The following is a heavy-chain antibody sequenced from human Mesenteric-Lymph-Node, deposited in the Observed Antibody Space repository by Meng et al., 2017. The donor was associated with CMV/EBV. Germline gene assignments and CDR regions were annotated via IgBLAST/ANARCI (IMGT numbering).Heavy chain of an antibody. Sequence: VYGGSFSGHYWSWIRQPPGKGLEWIGEINQSGSTNYNPSLKSRVTVSVDPSKNQFSLKLSSVTAADSAVYYCARAYCSSSGCFLYLDYWGRGTWSPSPQ. CDR3: ARAYCSSSGCFLYLDY. J-gene: IGHJ4*02. V-gene: IGHV4-34*01. CDR1: GGSFSGHY. D-gene: IGHD2-2*01. CDR2: INQSGST.